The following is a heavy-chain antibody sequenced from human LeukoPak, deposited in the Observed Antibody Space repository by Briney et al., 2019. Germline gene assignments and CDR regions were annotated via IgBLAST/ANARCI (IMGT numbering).Heavy chain of an antibody. CDR1: GFTFSSYG. V-gene: IGHV3-33*01. CDR2: IWYDGSNK. Sequence: GGSLRLSCAASGFTFSSYGMHWVRQAPGKGLEWVAVIWYDGSNKYYADSVKGRFTISRDNSKNTLYLQMNSLRAEDTAVCYCAREVLAAAGTYYYYGMDVWGQGTTVTVSS. J-gene: IGHJ6*02. D-gene: IGHD6-13*01. CDR3: AREVLAAAGTYYYYGMDV.